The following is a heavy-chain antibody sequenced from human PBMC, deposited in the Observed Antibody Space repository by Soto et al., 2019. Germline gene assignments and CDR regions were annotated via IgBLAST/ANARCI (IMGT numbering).Heavy chain of an antibody. D-gene: IGHD6-19*01. CDR2: IRSKSYGGTT. CDR3: AXSPGYSNGWGRGHYYYHGMDV. V-gene: IGHV3-49*04. Sequence: GGSLRLSCTGSGFTFGDYGMTWVRQAPGKGLEWVGFIRSKSYGGTTEYAASVKGRLTIARDDSKSIAYLQMNRLTSEDTGVYYCAXSPGYSNGWGRGHYYYHGMDVWGQGTTVTVSS. CDR1: GFTFGDYG. J-gene: IGHJ6*02.